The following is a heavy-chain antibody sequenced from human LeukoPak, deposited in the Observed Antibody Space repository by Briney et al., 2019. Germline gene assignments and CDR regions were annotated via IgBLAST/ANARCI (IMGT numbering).Heavy chain of an antibody. J-gene: IGHJ4*02. CDR2: INHSGST. CDR3: ARHRGLYSDYYFDY. Sequence: SETLSLTCAVYGGSFSGYYWGWIRQPPGKGLEWIGEINHSGSTNYNPSLKSRVTISIDTSKNQFYLKLSSVTAADTAVYYCARHRGLYSDYYFDYWGQGTLVTVSS. CDR1: GGSFSGYY. D-gene: IGHD4-11*01. V-gene: IGHV4-34*01.